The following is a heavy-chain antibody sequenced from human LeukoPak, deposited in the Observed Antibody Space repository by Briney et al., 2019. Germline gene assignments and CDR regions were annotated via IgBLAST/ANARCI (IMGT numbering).Heavy chain of an antibody. V-gene: IGHV3-74*01. J-gene: IGHJ3*02. CDR2: INSDGGDT. D-gene: IGHD3-10*01. Sequence: PGGSLRLSCAASGFTFSSHWMHWVRQAPGKGLIWVSRINSDGGDTTYADSVRGRFTISRDNAKNTLYLQMNSLRADDTAVYYCARGGSGTFHIWGQGTMVTVSS. CDR1: GFTFSSHW. CDR3: ARGGSGTFHI.